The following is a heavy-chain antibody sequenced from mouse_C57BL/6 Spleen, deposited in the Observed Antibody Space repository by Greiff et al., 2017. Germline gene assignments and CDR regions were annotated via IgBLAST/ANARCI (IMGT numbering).Heavy chain of an antibody. D-gene: IGHD1-1*01. CDR2: IDPANGNT. V-gene: IGHV14-3*01. CDR1: GFNIKNTY. CDR3: ASFGDYGSSWFAY. Sequence: EVQLQESVAELVRPGASVKLSCTASGFNIKNTYMPWVKQRPEQGLEWIGRIDPANGNTKYAPKFQGKATITADTSSNTAYLQLSSLTSEDTAIYYCASFGDYGSSWFAYWGQGTLVTVSA. J-gene: IGHJ3*01.